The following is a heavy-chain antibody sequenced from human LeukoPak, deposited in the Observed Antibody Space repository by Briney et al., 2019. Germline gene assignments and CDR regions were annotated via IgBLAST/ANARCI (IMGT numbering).Heavy chain of an antibody. CDR1: GGSISSYY. D-gene: IGHD4-17*01. CDR3: ASRLHDDGDYLGYYFDY. V-gene: IGHV4-59*08. CDR2: IYYSGST. J-gene: IGHJ4*02. Sequence: SETLSLTCTVSGGSISSYYWGWIRQPPGKGLEWIGYIYYSGSTNYNPSLKSRVTISVDTSKNQFSLKLSSVTAADTAVYYCASRLHDDGDYLGYYFDYWGQGTLVTVSS.